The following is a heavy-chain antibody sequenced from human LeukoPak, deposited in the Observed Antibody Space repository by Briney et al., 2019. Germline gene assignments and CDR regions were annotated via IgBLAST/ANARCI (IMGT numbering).Heavy chain of an antibody. D-gene: IGHD2-2*01. CDR2: ISSSSSYI. Sequence: WGTLRLTCAVSGFTFSSYSLNWVRQAPGKGLEWVSPISSSSSYIYYADSVKGLITILRNNAKHSLYQQMTSLSAEDTAVYYCARDLCSSTSCSPASAEFFQHWGQGTLVTVSS. CDR3: ARDLCSSTSCSPASAEFFQH. CDR1: GFTFSSYS. J-gene: IGHJ1*01. V-gene: IGHV3-21*01.